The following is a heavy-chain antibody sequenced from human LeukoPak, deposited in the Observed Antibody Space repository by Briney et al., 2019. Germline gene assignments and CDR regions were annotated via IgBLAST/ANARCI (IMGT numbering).Heavy chain of an antibody. J-gene: IGHJ2*01. CDR3: ARVPDILTGYYRITWYFDL. Sequence: SETLSLTCTVSGGSISSFYWSWIRQPPGKGLEWIGYISYSGSTNYNPSLKSRCIISVDTSKNQFSLRLSSVTAADTAVYYCARVPDILTGYYRITWYFDLWGRGTLVTVSS. D-gene: IGHD3-9*01. CDR1: GGSISSFY. CDR2: ISYSGST. V-gene: IGHV4-59*01.